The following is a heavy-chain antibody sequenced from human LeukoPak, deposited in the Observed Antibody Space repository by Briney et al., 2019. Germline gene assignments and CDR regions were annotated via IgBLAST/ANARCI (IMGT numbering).Heavy chain of an antibody. V-gene: IGHV3-7*01. J-gene: IGHJ4*02. D-gene: IGHD1-26*01. CDR1: GFTFSSYE. Sequence: GGSLRLSCAASGFTFSSYEMNWVRQAPGKGLEWVANIKQDGSEKYYVDSVKGRFTISRDNAKNSLYLQMNSLRAEDMAVYYCARGAVGATSGLEDYWGQGTLVTVSS. CDR3: ARGAVGATSGLEDY. CDR2: IKQDGSEK.